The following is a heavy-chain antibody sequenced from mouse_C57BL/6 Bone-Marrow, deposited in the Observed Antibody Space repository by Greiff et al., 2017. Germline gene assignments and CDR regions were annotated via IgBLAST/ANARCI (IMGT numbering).Heavy chain of an antibody. V-gene: IGHV1-55*01. Sequence: QVQLQQPGAELVKPGASVKMSCKASGYTFTSYWITWVKQRPGQGLEWIGDIYPTSGRTNYNEKFKGKAILTVDTSSNTAYMQLSSRTSEDSAVFYCARSAPQDQNVDYWGQGTTLTVAS. CDR2: IYPTSGRT. CDR1: GYTFTSYW. D-gene: IGHD1-2*01. J-gene: IGHJ2*01. CDR3: ARSAPQDQNVDY.